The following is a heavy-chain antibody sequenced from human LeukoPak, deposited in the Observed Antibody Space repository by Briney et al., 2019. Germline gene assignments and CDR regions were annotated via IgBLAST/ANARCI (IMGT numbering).Heavy chain of an antibody. D-gene: IGHD3-10*01. V-gene: IGHV3-23*01. CDR2: ISASGGNT. CDR3: ANTGGSRSYEFDY. Sequence: GGSLRLSCAASGFTFSRFDMTWVRQAPGKGLEWVSSISASGGNTYYADSVKGRFTISRDNSKNTLFLQMNSLRAEDTALYYCANTGGSRSYEFDYWGQGTLVTVSS. CDR1: GFTFSRFD. J-gene: IGHJ4*02.